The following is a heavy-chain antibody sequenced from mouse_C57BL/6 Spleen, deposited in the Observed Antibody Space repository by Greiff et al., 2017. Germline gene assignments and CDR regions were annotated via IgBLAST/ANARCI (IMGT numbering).Heavy chain of an antibody. CDR1: GFTFSSYT. Sequence: DVKLVESGGGLVKPGGSLKLSCEASGFTFSSYTMSWVRQTPEKRLEWVATISGGGGSTNYQDSVKGRFTISRDNAQNTLYLQMSSLRSEDTALYYCARHGPSYFDFWGPGPTLTGSS. J-gene: IGHJ2*01. CDR2: ISGGGGST. V-gene: IGHV5-9*01. CDR3: ARHGPSYFDF.